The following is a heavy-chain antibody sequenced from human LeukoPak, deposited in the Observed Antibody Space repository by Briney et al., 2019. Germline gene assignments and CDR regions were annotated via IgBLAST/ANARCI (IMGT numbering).Heavy chain of an antibody. CDR1: GASISSYY. CDR2: MYYSGST. CDR3: ARVPFDCSGGSCYSESYFDY. D-gene: IGHD2-15*01. V-gene: IGHV4-59*12. J-gene: IGHJ4*02. Sequence: SETLSLTCTVSGASISSYYWSWIRQPPGKGLEWIGYMYYSGSTSYNPSLKSRVTISVDTSKNQFSLKLSSVTAADTAVYYCARVPFDCSGGSCYSESYFDYWGQGTLVTVSS.